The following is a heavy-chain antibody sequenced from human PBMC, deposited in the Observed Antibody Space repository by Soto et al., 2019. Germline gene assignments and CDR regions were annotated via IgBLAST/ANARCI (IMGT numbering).Heavy chain of an antibody. D-gene: IGHD2-15*01. CDR1: GGSISSSSYY. CDR2: IYYSGST. J-gene: IGHJ5*02. CDR3: ARHLFQDNHFDP. Sequence: QLQLQESGPGLVKPSETLSLTCTVSGGSISSSSYYWGWIRQPPGKGLEWIGSIYYSGSTYYNPSLKSRVTIAVDTSKNQFSLKLSSVTAADTAVYYCARHLFQDNHFDPWGQGTLVTVSS. V-gene: IGHV4-39*01.